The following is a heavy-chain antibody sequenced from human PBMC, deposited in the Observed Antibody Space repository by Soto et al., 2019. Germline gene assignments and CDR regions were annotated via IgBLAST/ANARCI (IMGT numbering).Heavy chain of an antibody. CDR3: VTDEVPQ. J-gene: IGHJ4*01. CDR2: IKRDADGGTT. Sequence: EVPVVESGGGLVKPGGSLRLSCAASGFRLSDAWVHWVRQTPGKGLQWVGRIKRDADGGTTDYAAPVKGKFIISRDDSKNTLFLHMNSLISDDTGVYYCVTDEVPQWGHGTLVTVSP. V-gene: IGHV3-15*07. CDR1: GFRLSDAW.